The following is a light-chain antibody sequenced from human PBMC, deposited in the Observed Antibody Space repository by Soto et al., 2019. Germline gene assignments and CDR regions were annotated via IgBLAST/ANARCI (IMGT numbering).Light chain of an antibody. CDR2: DAS. Sequence: DIQMTQSPSALSASVGDRVTITCRASQNISSWLAWYQQKPGKAPKSLIYDASSLESGVPSRLSGSGSGTEFPLTIGNLQPDDSATYYCQHYKAFSPWTFGQGTKVEIK. CDR1: QNISSW. V-gene: IGKV1-5*01. J-gene: IGKJ1*01. CDR3: QHYKAFSPWT.